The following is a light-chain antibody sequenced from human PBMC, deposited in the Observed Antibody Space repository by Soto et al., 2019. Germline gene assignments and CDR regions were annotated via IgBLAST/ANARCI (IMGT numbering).Light chain of an antibody. CDR1: QSISTY. CDR3: QQTYSFPRT. CDR2: AAS. V-gene: IGKV1-39*01. Sequence: DIQMTQSPSSLSASLGDRVTITCRASQSISTYLQWYQQKPGKAPRLLIYAASTLQSGVPSRFSGSGSGADFTLTISSLQPEDFATYFCQQTYSFPRTFGGQTKVQI. J-gene: IGKJ4*01.